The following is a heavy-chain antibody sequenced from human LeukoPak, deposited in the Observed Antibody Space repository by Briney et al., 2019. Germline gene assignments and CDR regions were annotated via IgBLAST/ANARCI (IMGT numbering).Heavy chain of an antibody. CDR2: IYTSGST. Sequence: SSETLSLTCTVSGGSISSGSYYWSWIRQPAGKGLEWIGRIYTSGSTDYNPSLKSRVTISVDTSKNPFSLKLSSVTPADTAVYYCARDRGGFHWNYFDYWGQGTLVTVSS. D-gene: IGHD3-9*01. V-gene: IGHV4-61*02. CDR3: ARDRGGFHWNYFDY. J-gene: IGHJ4*02. CDR1: GGSISSGSYY.